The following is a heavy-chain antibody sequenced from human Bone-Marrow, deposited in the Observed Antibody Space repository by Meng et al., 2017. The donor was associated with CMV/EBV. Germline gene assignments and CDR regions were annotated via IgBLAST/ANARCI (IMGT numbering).Heavy chain of an antibody. D-gene: IGHD5-12*01. Sequence: ASVKVSCKASGYTFTSYAMNWVRQAPGQGLEWMGWINTNTGNPTYAQGFTGRFVFSLDTSVSTAYLQICSLKAEDTAVYYCARRRVATFFLGKNYYGMDVWGQGTTVTVSS. V-gene: IGHV7-4-1*01. CDR3: ARRRVATFFLGKNYYGMDV. CDR1: GYTFTSYA. CDR2: INTNTGNP. J-gene: IGHJ6*02.